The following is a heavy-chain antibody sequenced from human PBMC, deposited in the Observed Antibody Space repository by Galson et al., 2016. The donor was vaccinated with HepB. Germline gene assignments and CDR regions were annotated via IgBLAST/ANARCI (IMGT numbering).Heavy chain of an antibody. CDR3: ARVRDWNEYRGARYVDY. V-gene: IGHV1-18*01. CDR1: GYTFTNYG. J-gene: IGHJ4*02. D-gene: IGHD1-1*01. Sequence: SVKVSCKASGYTFTNYGISWVRQAPGQGLEWMGWISGYNDNRNYAQKLQDRATMTTDTSTSTAYMELRSLRSDDTAVYYCARVRDWNEYRGARYVDYWGQGTLVTVSS. CDR2: ISGYNDNR.